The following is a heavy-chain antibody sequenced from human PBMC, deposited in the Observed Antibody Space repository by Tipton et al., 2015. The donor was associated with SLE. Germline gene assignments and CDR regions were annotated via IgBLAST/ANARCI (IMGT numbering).Heavy chain of an antibody. CDR2: IYSGGST. D-gene: IGHD6-19*01. Sequence: GSLRLSCAASGFTVSSNYMSWVRQAPGKGLEWVSVIYSGGSTYYADSVKGRFTISRDNSKNTVYLQMNSLKPEDTAVYYCAKDRGRIAVAGGYWGQGTLVTVSS. J-gene: IGHJ4*02. V-gene: IGHV3-66*02. CDR1: GFTVSSNY. CDR3: AKDRGRIAVAGGY.